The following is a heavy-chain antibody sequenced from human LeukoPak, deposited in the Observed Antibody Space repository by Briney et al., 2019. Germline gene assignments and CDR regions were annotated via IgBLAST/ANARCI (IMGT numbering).Heavy chain of an antibody. D-gene: IGHD1-26*01. V-gene: IGHV3-23*01. J-gene: IGHJ4*02. CDR2: ISGSGGRT. CDR1: GFTFSSYA. CDR3: AREDSGSYYSDY. Sequence: GGSLRLSCAASGFTFSSYAMSWVRQAPGKGLEWVSVISGSGGRTYYADSVKGRFTISRDNSKNTVDLQMNSQRAEDTAVYYCAREDSGSYYSDYWGQGTLVTVSS.